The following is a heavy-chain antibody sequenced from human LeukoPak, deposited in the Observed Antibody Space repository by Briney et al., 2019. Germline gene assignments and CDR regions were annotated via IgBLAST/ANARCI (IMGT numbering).Heavy chain of an antibody. J-gene: IGHJ4*02. Sequence: GGSLRLSCAASGFTFSSYSMNWVRQAPGKGLEWVSYISSSSSTIYYADSMKGRFTISRDNAKNSLYLQMNSLRAEDTAVYYCARAFDYWGQGTLVTVSS. CDR3: ARAFDY. V-gene: IGHV3-48*04. CDR1: GFTFSSYS. CDR2: ISSSSSTI.